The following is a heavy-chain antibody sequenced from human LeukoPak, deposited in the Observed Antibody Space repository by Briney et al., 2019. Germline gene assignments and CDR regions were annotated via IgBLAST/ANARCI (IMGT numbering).Heavy chain of an antibody. Sequence: GGSLRLSCRGSGFTFSEYYMTWIRLVPGKGLEWLSYISNSGRSIYYADSVKGRFTISRDNAKSSLYLQMNNLRTEDAAVYYCARALYGSGTYFSFYYYYMDVWGKGTTVTVSS. J-gene: IGHJ6*03. CDR3: ARALYGSGTYFSFYYYYMDV. CDR1: GFTFSEYY. V-gene: IGHV3-11*04. CDR2: ISNSGRSI. D-gene: IGHD3-10*01.